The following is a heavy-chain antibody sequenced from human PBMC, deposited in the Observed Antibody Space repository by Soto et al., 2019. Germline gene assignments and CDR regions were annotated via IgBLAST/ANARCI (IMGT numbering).Heavy chain of an antibody. V-gene: IGHV4-31*03. Sequence: SETLSLTCSVSGGSVATGGTYWSWARLLPGKGLQWVGYIYYTGAAYYNPALQSRVTISLDTSENQFSLKLTSVTAADTAVYYCESGTSNTISFDFWGQGRQVTVSS. CDR3: ESGTSNTISFDF. CDR2: IYYTGAA. J-gene: IGHJ4*02. CDR1: GGSVATGGTY. D-gene: IGHD2-2*01.